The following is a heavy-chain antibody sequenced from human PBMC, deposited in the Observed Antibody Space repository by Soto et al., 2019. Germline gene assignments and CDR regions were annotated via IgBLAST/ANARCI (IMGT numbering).Heavy chain of an antibody. CDR2: IYSGGTT. CDR3: AKARGSAWVPFDT. J-gene: IGHJ4*02. V-gene: IGHV3-53*01. CDR1: GFAVSSNY. D-gene: IGHD6-25*01. Sequence: GGSLRLSCAASGFAVSSNYMSWVRQAPGKGLEWVSMIYSGGTTYYADSVKGRFTISRDNSKNTLYLQMSSLSAEDTAVYYCAKARGSAWVPFDTWGPGTLVTVSS.